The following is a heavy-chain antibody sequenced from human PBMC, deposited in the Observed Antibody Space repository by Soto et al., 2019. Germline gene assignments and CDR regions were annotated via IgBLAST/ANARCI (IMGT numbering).Heavy chain of an antibody. V-gene: IGHV3-33*01. D-gene: IGHD3-3*01. CDR3: ARDGGDYDFWNGYYFDY. CDR1: GFTFSSYG. J-gene: IGHJ4*02. Sequence: GGSLRLSCAASGFTFSSYGMHWFRQAPGKGLEWVAVIWYDGSNKFYADSVKGRFTISRDNSKNTLYLQMNSLRAEDTAVYYCARDGGDYDFWNGYYFDYWGQGTLVTVSS. CDR2: IWYDGSNK.